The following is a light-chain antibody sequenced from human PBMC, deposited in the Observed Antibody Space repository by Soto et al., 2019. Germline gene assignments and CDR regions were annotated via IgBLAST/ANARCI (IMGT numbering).Light chain of an antibody. J-gene: IGKJ5*01. CDR1: QSVSSN. V-gene: IGKV3-20*01. CDR3: QQYGSSPIT. CDR2: DAS. Sequence: EIVMTQSPATLSVSPGERATLSCRASQSVSSNLALYQQKPGQAPRLLIYDASSRATGIPDRFSGGGSGTDFTLTISRLEPEDFAVYYCQQYGSSPITFGQGTRLEIK.